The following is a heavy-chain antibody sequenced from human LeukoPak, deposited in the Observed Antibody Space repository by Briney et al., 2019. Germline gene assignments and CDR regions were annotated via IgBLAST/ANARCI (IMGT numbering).Heavy chain of an antibody. CDR1: GFTFSSYA. D-gene: IGHD6-13*01. Sequence: GGSLRLSCAASGFTFSSYAMHWVRQAPGKGLERVAVISYDGSNKSYADSVKGRFTISRDNSKNTLYLQMNSLRAEDTAVYYCARVRQQLVLGYGMDVWGQGTTVTVSS. J-gene: IGHJ6*02. V-gene: IGHV3-30*04. CDR2: ISYDGSNK. CDR3: ARVRQQLVLGYGMDV.